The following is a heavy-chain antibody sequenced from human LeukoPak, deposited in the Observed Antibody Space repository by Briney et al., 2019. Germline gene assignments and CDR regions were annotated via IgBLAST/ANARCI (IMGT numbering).Heavy chain of an antibody. Sequence: GGSLRLSCAASGFTFSSYSMNWVRQAPGKGLEWVSSISSSSSYIYYADSVKGRFTITRDNAKNSLYLQMNSLRAEDTAVYYCARDSPPYYDSSGYFHLDVWGQGTTVTVSS. V-gene: IGHV3-21*01. J-gene: IGHJ6*02. CDR2: ISSSSSYI. CDR3: ARDSPPYYDSSGYFHLDV. D-gene: IGHD3-22*01. CDR1: GFTFSSYS.